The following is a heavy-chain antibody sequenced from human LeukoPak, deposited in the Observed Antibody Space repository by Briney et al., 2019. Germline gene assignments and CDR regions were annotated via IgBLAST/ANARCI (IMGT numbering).Heavy chain of an antibody. Sequence: SETLSLTCTVSGGSMTNYYWSWVRQPPGKGLEYIGDVFYSGGTNYNTALKSRVTISIDTSKNQFSLKLSSATAADSAVHYCAREKAVAGGDAFDIWGQGTMVSVSS. J-gene: IGHJ3*02. V-gene: IGHV4-59*01. D-gene: IGHD6-19*01. CDR3: AREKAVAGGDAFDI. CDR1: GGSMTNYY. CDR2: VFYSGGT.